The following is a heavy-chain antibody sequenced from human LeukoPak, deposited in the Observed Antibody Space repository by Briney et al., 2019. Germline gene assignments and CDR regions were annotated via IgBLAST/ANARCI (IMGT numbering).Heavy chain of an antibody. CDR1: GGTFSIYA. V-gene: IGHV1-69*13. CDR2: IIPIFGTA. J-gene: IGHJ6*02. D-gene: IGHD2-15*01. CDR3: ARKEEYCSGGSCYFYYYGMDV. Sequence: ASVKVSCKASGGTFSIYAISWVRQAPGQGLEWMGGIIPIFGTANYAQKFQGRVTITADESTSTAYMELSSLRSEDTAVYYCARKEEYCSGGSCYFYYYGMDVWGQGTTVTVSS.